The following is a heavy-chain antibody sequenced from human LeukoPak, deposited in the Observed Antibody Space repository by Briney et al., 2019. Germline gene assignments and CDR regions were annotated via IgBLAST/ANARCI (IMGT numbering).Heavy chain of an antibody. Sequence: PGGSLRLSCAASGFTFSGYWMTCVRQAPGKGLEWVANIKQDGSETYYVDSVKGRFTISRDNARNSLYLQMNSLRAEDTAVYYCARGKGVDYWGQGILVTVSS. V-gene: IGHV3-7*01. CDR1: GFTFSGYW. CDR3: ARGKGVDY. CDR2: IKQDGSET. J-gene: IGHJ4*02.